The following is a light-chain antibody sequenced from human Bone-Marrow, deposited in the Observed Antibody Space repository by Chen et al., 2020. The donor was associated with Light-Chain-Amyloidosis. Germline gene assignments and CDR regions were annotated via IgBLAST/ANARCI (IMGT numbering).Light chain of an antibody. V-gene: IGKV3-20*01. J-gene: IGKJ4*01. CDR2: GSS. Sequence: DIVLTQSPGTLSLSPGEGANLSCRASQTISSNYLTWYQQRFGQAPRLLIYGSSSRATGIPDRFTGSRSGTDFTLTINRLEPEDFAMYYCQQYGTSPLTFGGGTKVEIK. CDR3: QQYGTSPLT. CDR1: QTISSNY.